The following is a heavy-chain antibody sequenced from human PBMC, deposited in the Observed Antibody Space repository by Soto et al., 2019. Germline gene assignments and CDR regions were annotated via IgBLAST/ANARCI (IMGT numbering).Heavy chain of an antibody. D-gene: IGHD3-10*01. Sequence: EVQLVESGGGLVQPGGSLTLSCAASGLTFSRHWMHWVRQAPGKGLVWVSRIKTDGTSTSYADSVKGRFTISRDNAKNTLGLQMNSLTAEDTAVYYCARDMRAVPWYGGVSSAFDILGQGTVVTVSS. V-gene: IGHV3-74*01. CDR2: IKTDGTST. CDR3: ARDMRAVPWYGGVSSAFDI. CDR1: GLTFSRHW. J-gene: IGHJ3*02.